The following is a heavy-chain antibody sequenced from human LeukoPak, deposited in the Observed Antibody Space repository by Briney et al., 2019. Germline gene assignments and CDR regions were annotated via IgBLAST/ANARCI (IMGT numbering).Heavy chain of an antibody. CDR1: GFTFSSYY. V-gene: IGHV3-7*01. D-gene: IGHD4-17*01. Sequence: GGSLRLSCVASGFTFSSYYMSWVRQAPGKGLEWVANIKEDGSERYYVDSMKGRFTISRDNAKNSLYLQMNSLRAEDTAVYYSARDLYGDYFFDYWGQGTLVTVSS. CDR3: ARDLYGDYFFDY. J-gene: IGHJ4*02. CDR2: IKEDGSER.